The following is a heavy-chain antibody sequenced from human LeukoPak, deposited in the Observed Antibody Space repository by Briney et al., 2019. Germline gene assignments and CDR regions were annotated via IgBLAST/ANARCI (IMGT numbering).Heavy chain of an antibody. J-gene: IGHJ4*02. CDR1: GGSISSSSYY. D-gene: IGHD3-22*01. CDR3: ASWDSSGYYFFA. V-gene: IGHV4-39*01. Sequence: KPSETLSLTCTVSGGSISSSSYYWGWIRQPPGKGLEWIGSIYYSGSTYYNPSLKSRVTISVDTSKNLFSLKLSFVTAADTAVYYCASWDSSGYYFFAWGQGTLVTVSS. CDR2: IYYSGST.